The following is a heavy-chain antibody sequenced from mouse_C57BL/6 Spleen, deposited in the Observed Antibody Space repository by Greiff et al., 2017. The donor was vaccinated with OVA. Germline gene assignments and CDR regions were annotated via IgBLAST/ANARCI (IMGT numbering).Heavy chain of an antibody. CDR1: GFTFSNYW. J-gene: IGHJ2*01. D-gene: IGHD1-1*01. Sequence: EVKVEESGGGLVQPGGSMKLSCVASGFTFSNYWMNWVRQSPEKGLEWVAQIRLKSDNYATHYAESVKGRFTISRDDSKSSVYLQMNNLRAEDTGIYYCTAYRITTVVAGTFDYWGQGTTLTVSS. CDR3: TAYRITTVVAGTFDY. V-gene: IGHV6-3*01. CDR2: IRLKSDNYAT.